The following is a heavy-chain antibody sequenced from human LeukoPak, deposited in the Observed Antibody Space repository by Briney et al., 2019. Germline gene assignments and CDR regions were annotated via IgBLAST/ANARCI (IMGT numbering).Heavy chain of an antibody. J-gene: IGHJ4*02. Sequence: GGSLRLSCAASGFTFSIYSVNWVRQAPGKGLEWVSSISSSSSYIYYADSVKGRFTISRDNAKNSLYLQMNSLRAEDTAVYYCARGGGDGYNYDYWGQGTLVAVSS. V-gene: IGHV3-21*01. CDR2: ISSSSSYI. CDR1: GFTFSIYS. D-gene: IGHD5-24*01. CDR3: ARGGGDGYNYDY.